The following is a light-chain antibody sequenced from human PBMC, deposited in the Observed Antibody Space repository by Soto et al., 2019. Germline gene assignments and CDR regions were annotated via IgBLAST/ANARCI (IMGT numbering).Light chain of an antibody. Sequence: EIVMTQSPATLSVAPGERATLSCRATQSVSNNLAWYQRKPGQAPRLLIYGASTRATGIPGRFSGSGSGTDFTLTISSLQSEDFAVYYCQQYNSWPLTFGGGTKVEIK. J-gene: IGKJ4*01. V-gene: IGKV3-15*01. CDR2: GAS. CDR1: QSVSNN. CDR3: QQYNSWPLT.